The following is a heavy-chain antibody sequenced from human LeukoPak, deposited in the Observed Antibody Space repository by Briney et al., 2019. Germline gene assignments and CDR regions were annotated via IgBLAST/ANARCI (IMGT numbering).Heavy chain of an antibody. CDR1: GFTFSSYD. D-gene: IGHD2-15*01. J-gene: IGHJ2*01. CDR3: ARDLRWSHYWYFDL. Sequence: GGSLRLSCAASGFTFSSYDMSWVRQAPGKGLEWVSAISVSGAGTYYADSVKGRFTISRDNSKNTLYLQMNSLRAEDTAVYYCARDLRWSHYWYFDLWGRGTLVTVSS. CDR2: ISVSGAGT. V-gene: IGHV3-23*01.